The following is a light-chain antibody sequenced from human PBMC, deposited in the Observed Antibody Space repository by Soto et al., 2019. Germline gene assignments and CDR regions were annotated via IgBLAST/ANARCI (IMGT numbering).Light chain of an antibody. CDR2: GAS. CDR1: QTVIKNY. Sequence: ESVLTQSPGTLSLSPGERATLSCRASQTVIKNYLAWYQRKPGQAPRLLIYGASNSATGIPDRFSGGGSGTDLTLTISRLEPEDSALYYCQKYETSPYTFGQGTKLEIK. CDR3: QKYETSPYT. V-gene: IGKV3-20*01. J-gene: IGKJ2*01.